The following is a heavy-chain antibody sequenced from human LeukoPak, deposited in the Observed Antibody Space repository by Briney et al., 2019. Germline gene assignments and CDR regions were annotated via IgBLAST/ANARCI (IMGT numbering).Heavy chain of an antibody. CDR1: GGSFSGYY. CDR2: INHSGST. V-gene: IGHV4-34*01. D-gene: IGHD4-17*01. J-gene: IGHJ4*02. CDR3: AREVPTVTTYADY. Sequence: SETLSLTCAVYGGSFSGYYWSWIRQPPGKGLEWIGEINHSGSTNYNPSLKSRVTISVDTSKSQFSLKLSSVTAADTAVYYCAREVPTVTTYADYWGQGTLVTVSS.